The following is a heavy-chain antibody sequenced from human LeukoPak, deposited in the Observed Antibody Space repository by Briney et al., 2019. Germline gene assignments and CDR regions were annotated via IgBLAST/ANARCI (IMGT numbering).Heavy chain of an antibody. CDR3: ARDHTIAAADY. J-gene: IGHJ4*02. V-gene: IGHV3-7*03. CDR1: GFTFSSYW. D-gene: IGHD6-13*01. CDR2: IKQDGSEK. Sequence: PGGSLRLSCAASGFTFSSYWMSWVRQAPGKGLEWVANIKQDGSEKYYVDSVKGRFTIPRDNAKNSLYLQMNSLRAEDTAVYYCARDHTIAAADYWGQGTLVTVSS.